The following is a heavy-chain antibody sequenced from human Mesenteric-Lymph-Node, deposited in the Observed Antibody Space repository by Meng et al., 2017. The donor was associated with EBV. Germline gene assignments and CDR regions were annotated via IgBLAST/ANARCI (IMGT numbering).Heavy chain of an antibody. J-gene: IGHJ4*02. CDR2: IFYDGSKK. CDR3: AADYGDYGYYFEY. Sequence: QVQREASAVGVVQPGRSLCLSCAVYGFVFSDYGMHWVRQAPGKGLEWVALIFYDGSKKYYADSVKGRFTISRDNSNNTLYLEMTSLRAEDTAVYYCAADYGDYGYYFEYWGRGTLVTVSS. V-gene: IGHV3-33*01. CDR1: GFVFSDYG. D-gene: IGHD4-17*01.